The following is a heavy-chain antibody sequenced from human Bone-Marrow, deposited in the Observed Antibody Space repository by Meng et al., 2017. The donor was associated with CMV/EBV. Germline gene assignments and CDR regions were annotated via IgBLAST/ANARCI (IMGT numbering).Heavy chain of an antibody. CDR1: TFSTYG. J-gene: IGHJ5*02. V-gene: IGHV1-18*01. D-gene: IGHD3-22*01. CDR2: ISAYNDNT. Sequence: TFSTYGSSWVRQAPGQGLEWMGWISAYNDNTNYAQKLQGRVTMTTDTSTSTAYMELRSLRSDDTAVYYCARWTNYFDSSGLEYNWFDPWGQGTLVTVSS. CDR3: ARWTNYFDSSGLEYNWFDP.